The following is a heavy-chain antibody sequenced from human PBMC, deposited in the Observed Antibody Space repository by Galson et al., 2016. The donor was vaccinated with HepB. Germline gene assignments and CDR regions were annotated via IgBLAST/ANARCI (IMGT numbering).Heavy chain of an antibody. CDR1: GVSFNTYA. Sequence: SLRLSCAASGVSFNTYAMTWVRQAPGKGLEWVATVRDSTGDIHLADSVKGRFSVSRDNSRDVIHLQMSSLRAEDTAIYYCARDLEGFQDYFDSWGQGTLVTVSS. J-gene: IGHJ4*02. D-gene: IGHD2-21*01. V-gene: IGHV3-23*01. CDR2: VRDSTGDI. CDR3: ARDLEGFQDYFDS.